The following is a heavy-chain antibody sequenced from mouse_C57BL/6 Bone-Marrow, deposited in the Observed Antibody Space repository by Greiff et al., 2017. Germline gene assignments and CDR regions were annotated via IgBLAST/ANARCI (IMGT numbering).Heavy chain of an antibody. V-gene: IGHV1-82*01. CDR2: IYPGDGDT. CDR1: GYAFSSSW. CDR3: ARSRWLLDAMDY. J-gene: IGHJ4*01. Sequence: VQLQQSGPELVKPGASVKISCKASGYAFSSSWMNWVKQRPGKGLEWIGRIYPGDGDTNYNGKFKGKATLTADKSSSTAYMQLSRLTSEDSAVYFCARSRWLLDAMDYWGQGTSVTVSS. D-gene: IGHD2-3*01.